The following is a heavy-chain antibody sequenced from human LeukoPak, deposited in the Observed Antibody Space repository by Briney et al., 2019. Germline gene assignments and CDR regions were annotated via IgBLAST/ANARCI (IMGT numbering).Heavy chain of an antibody. V-gene: IGHV4-34*01. CDR3: ARASYGMDV. Sequence: SETLSLSCAVYGGSFSGYYWSWIRQPPGKGLEWIGEINHSGSTNYNPSLKSRVTISVDTSKNQFSLKLSSVTAADTAVYYCARASYGMDVWGQGTTVTVSS. J-gene: IGHJ6*02. CDR2: INHSGST. CDR1: GGSFSGYY.